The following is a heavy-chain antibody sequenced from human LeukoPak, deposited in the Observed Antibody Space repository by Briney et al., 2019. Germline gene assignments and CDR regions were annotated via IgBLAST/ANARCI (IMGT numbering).Heavy chain of an antibody. Sequence: GASVEVSCKASGYTFTSYGISWVRQAPGQGLEWMGWISAYNGNTNYAQKLQGRVTMTTDTSTSTAYMELRSLRSDDTAVYYCARDLYDFWSGYYGRFDPWGQGTLVTVSS. V-gene: IGHV1-18*01. CDR1: GYTFTSYG. CDR2: ISAYNGNT. D-gene: IGHD3-3*01. J-gene: IGHJ5*02. CDR3: ARDLYDFWSGYYGRFDP.